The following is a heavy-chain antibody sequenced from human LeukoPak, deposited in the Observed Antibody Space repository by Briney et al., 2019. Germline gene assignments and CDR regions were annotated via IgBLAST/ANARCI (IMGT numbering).Heavy chain of an antibody. V-gene: IGHV3-33*01. J-gene: IGHJ4*02. CDR1: GFTFSSYG. Sequence: EGSLRLSCAASGFTFSSYGMHWVRQAPGKGLEWVAVIWYDGSNKYYADSVKGRFTISRDNSKNTLYLQMNSLRAEDTAVYYCARDRAYYYDSSGYYPGYWGQGTLVTVSS. D-gene: IGHD3-22*01. CDR2: IWYDGSNK. CDR3: ARDRAYYYDSSGYYPGY.